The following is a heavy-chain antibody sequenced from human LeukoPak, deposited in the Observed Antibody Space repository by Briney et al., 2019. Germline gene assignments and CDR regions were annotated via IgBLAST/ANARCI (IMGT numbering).Heavy chain of an antibody. CDR3: ARDQISMNAFDM. V-gene: IGHV4-59*11. CDR2: ISYIGST. Sequence: SETLSLTCTVSDASISGHYLTWIRQPPGKGLEWIGYISYIGSTNYNPSLKSRVTISVDTSKNQFSLKLSSVTAADTAVYYCARDQISMNAFDMWARGQWSPSLQ. CDR1: DASISGHY. J-gene: IGHJ3*02. D-gene: IGHD2-8*01.